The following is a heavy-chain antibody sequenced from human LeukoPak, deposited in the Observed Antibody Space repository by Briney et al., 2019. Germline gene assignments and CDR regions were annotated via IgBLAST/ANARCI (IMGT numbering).Heavy chain of an antibody. CDR2: INHSGST. CDR1: GGSFSGYY. J-gene: IGHJ4*02. D-gene: IGHD3-16*01. Sequence: SETLSLTCAVYGGSFSGYYWSWIRQLPGKGLEWIGEINHSGSTNYNPSLKSRVTISVDTSKNQFSLKLSSVTAADTAVYYCARGGLGYWGQGTLVTVSS. CDR3: ARGGLGY. V-gene: IGHV4-34*01.